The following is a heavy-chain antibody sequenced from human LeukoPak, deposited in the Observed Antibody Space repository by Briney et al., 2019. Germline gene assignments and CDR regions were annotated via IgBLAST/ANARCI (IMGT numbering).Heavy chain of an antibody. V-gene: IGHV1-18*01. CDR1: GYTFTSYG. Sequence: ASVEVSCKASGYTFTSYGISWVRQAPGQGLEWMGWISAYNGNTNYAQKLQGRVTMTTDTSTSTAYMELRSLRSDDTAVYYCARDVGSGSYSTGFDYWGQGTLVTVSS. CDR3: ARDVGSGSYSTGFDY. D-gene: IGHD1-26*01. CDR2: ISAYNGNT. J-gene: IGHJ4*02.